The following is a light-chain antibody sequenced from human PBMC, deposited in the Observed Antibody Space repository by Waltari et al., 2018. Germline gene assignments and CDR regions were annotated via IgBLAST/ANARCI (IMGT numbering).Light chain of an antibody. J-gene: IGKJ4*01. CDR2: GAS. CDR3: QQYNNWPLLT. CDR1: QSVATY. V-gene: IGKV3-15*01. Sequence: EIVMTQSPATLSVFPGERATLSCRASQSVATYLAWYQQKPGQAPRLLIYGASTRPTGIPARFSGGGSGTEFTLTINSLQSEDFAVYYCQQYNNWPLLTFGGGTRVEIK.